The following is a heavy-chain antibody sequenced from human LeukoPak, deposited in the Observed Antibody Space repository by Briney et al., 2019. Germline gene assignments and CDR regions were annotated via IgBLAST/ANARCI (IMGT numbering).Heavy chain of an antibody. V-gene: IGHV4-4*07. CDR1: GGSITTYS. CDR2: IYACGST. CDR3: ARAAYCSGASCYFDY. D-gene: IGHD2-15*01. Sequence: SETLSLTCTVSGGSITTYSWSWIRQPAGKGLELIGRIYACGSTTYNPSLKSRVTMSVDTSKNQFSVRLTSVAAADTAVYYCARAAYCSGASCYFDYWGQGTLVTVSS. J-gene: IGHJ4*02.